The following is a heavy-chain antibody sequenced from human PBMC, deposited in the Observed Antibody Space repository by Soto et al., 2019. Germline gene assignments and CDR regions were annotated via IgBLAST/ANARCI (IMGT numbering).Heavy chain of an antibody. CDR1: GFTFSSYS. J-gene: IGHJ4*02. Sequence: EVQLVESGGGLVKPGGSLRLSCAASGFTFSSYSMNWVRQAPGKGLEWVSSISSSSSYIYYADSVKGRFTISRGNAKNSLYLQVNSLRAEDTAVYYCATTPYYYDTSGYYYWGQGTLVTVSS. CDR2: ISSSSSYI. D-gene: IGHD3-22*01. V-gene: IGHV3-21*01. CDR3: ATTPYYYDTSGYYY.